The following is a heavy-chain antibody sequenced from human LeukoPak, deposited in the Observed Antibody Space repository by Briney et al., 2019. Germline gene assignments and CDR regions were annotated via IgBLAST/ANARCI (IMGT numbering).Heavy chain of an antibody. Sequence: GGSLRLSCAASGFTFNAYPMNWVRQAPGKGLEWISYITHNGDSIYYADSVKGRFTISRDNSKNTLYLQMNSLRAEDTAVYYCAKDSLSRPAAIFDYWGQGTLVTVSS. CDR1: GFTFNAYP. J-gene: IGHJ4*02. CDR3: AKDSLSRPAAIFDY. CDR2: ITHNGDSI. D-gene: IGHD2-2*01. V-gene: IGHV3-48*01.